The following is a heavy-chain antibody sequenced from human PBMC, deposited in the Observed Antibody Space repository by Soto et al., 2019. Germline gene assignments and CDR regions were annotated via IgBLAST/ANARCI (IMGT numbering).Heavy chain of an antibody. J-gene: IGHJ6*02. Sequence: QVQLQQWGAGLLKPSETLSLTCAVYGGSFSGYYWSWIRQPPGKGLEWIGEINHSGSTNYNPSLKSRVTISVDTSKNQFSLKLSSVTAVDTAVYYCARGPVLLWFGEYGMDVWGQGTTVTVSS. CDR2: INHSGST. V-gene: IGHV4-34*01. CDR1: GGSFSGYY. CDR3: ARGPVLLWFGEYGMDV. D-gene: IGHD3-10*01.